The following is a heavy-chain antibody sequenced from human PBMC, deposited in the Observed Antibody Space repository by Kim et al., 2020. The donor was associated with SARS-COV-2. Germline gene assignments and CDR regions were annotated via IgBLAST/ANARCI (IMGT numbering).Heavy chain of an antibody. CDR3: ARAEGGPG. CDR2: GSPI. D-gene: IGHD3-16*01. Sequence: GSPIYYADSVKGRFTISRDNAKNSLYLQMNSLRAEDTAVYYCARAEGGPGWGQGTLVTVSS. V-gene: IGHV3-11*01. J-gene: IGHJ4*02.